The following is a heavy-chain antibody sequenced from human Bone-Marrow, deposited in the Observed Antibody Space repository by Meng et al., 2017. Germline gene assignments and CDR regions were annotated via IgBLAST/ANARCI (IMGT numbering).Heavy chain of an antibody. CDR3: ARHSGTRQRGWFDP. J-gene: IGHJ5*02. CDR1: GFTFSSYG. V-gene: IGHV3-33*01. Sequence: QGEVVESGGGVVQPGRSLRLSCAASGFTFSSYGMHWVRQAPGKGLEWVAVIWYDGSNKYYADSVKGRFTISRDNSKNTLYLQMNSLRAEDTAVYYCARHSGTRQRGWFDPWGQGTLVTVAS. D-gene: IGHD1-26*01. CDR2: IWYDGSNK.